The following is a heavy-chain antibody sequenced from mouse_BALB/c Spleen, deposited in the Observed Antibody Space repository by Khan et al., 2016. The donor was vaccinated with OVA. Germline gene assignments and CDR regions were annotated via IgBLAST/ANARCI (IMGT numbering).Heavy chain of an antibody. CDR2: ISYSGRT. V-gene: IGHV3-2*02. CDR3: ARSVTITTVVATDFDY. D-gene: IGHD1-1*01. CDR1: GYSITSDYA. J-gene: IGHJ2*01. Sequence: EVQLQESGPGLVNPSQSLSLTCTVTGYSITSDYAWNWIRQFPGNKLEWMGYISYSGRTSYNPSLKSRISITRDTSKNQVFLQLNSVTTEDTASCFCARSVTITTVVATDFDYWGQGTTLTVSS.